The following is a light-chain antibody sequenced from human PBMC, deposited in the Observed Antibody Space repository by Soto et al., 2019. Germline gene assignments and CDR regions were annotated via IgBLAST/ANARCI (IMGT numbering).Light chain of an antibody. Sequence: EIVLTQSPGSLALSGGERAALSCRASQSVSNNYLAWYQQKPGQAPRLLIYGASNRATGIPDRFSGSGSGTDFTLTISRLEPEDFAAYYCQQYGSSGTFGQGTKVDIK. CDR3: QQYGSSGT. CDR2: GAS. J-gene: IGKJ1*01. CDR1: QSVSNNY. V-gene: IGKV3-20*01.